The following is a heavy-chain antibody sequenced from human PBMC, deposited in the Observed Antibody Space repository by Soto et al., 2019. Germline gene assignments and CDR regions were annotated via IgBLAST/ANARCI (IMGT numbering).Heavy chain of an antibody. Sequence: ASVNVSCKVSGYTLTELSMHWVRQAPGKGLEWMGGFDPEDGETTYAQKFQGRVTMTEDTSTDTAYMELSSLRSEDTAVYYCAPEPPPFVSCISSADIYHHYGLAVPGQGTKDPGS. D-gene: IGHD2-8*01. CDR2: FDPEDGET. CDR1: GYTLTELS. CDR3: APEPPPFVSCISSADIYHHYGLAV. V-gene: IGHV1-24*01. J-gene: IGHJ6*02.